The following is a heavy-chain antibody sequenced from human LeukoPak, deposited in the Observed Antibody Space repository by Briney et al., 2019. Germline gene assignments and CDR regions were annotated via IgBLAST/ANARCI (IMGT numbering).Heavy chain of an antibody. CDR1: GYTFTSYG. CDR3: ARAYDILTGYPNYFDY. D-gene: IGHD3-9*01. CDR2: ISAYNGNT. Sequence: ASVKVSCKASGYTFTSYGISWVRQAPGQGLEWMGWISAYNGNTNYAQKLQGRVTMTTDTSTSTAYMELRSLRSDDTAVHYCARAYDILTGYPNYFDYWGQGTLVTVSS. V-gene: IGHV1-18*01. J-gene: IGHJ4*02.